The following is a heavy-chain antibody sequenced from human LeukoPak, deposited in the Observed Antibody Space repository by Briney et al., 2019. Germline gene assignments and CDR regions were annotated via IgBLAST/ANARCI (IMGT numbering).Heavy chain of an antibody. J-gene: IGHJ6*03. V-gene: IGHV4-38-2*02. CDR3: ARIVVVAAPEGYYYYYYVDV. Sequence: SETLSLTCKVSGYSIRSGYYWGWIRQPPGKGLEWIGSIYHSGSTYYNPSLKSRVTISVDTSKDQFSLKLSSVTAADTAVYYCARIVVVAAPEGYYYYYYVDVWGKGTTVTISS. D-gene: IGHD2-15*01. CDR1: GYSIRSGYY. CDR2: IYHSGST.